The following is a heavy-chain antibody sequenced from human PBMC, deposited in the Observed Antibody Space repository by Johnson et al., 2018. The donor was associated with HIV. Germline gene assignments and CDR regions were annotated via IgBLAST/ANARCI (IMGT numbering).Heavy chain of an antibody. D-gene: IGHD2-21*02. Sequence: QVQLVESGGGVVQPGRSLRLSCAASGFTFSSYTMHWVRQAPGKGLEWVAVLSYDGSNTYYGDSVKGRFTISRDNSKHTLFLQMSSLRAEDTAVYYCARAHFPYCGGDCYSFAFDIWGQGTMVIVSS. CDR1: GFTFSSYT. CDR3: ARAHFPYCGGDCYSFAFDI. CDR2: LSYDGSNT. V-gene: IGHV3-30-3*01. J-gene: IGHJ3*02.